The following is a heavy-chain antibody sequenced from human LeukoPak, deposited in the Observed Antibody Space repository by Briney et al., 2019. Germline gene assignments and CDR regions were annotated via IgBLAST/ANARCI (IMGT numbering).Heavy chain of an antibody. CDR3: AKVKDCSGGSCYGIPFYYYGIDV. V-gene: IGHV3-30*18. CDR2: ISYDGSNK. Sequence: GGSLRLSCAASGFTFSNYGMHWVRQAPGKGLEWVAVISYDGSNKYYADSVKGRFTISRDNSKNTLYLQMNSLRAEDTAVYYCAKVKDCSGGSCYGIPFYYYGIDVWGQGTTVTVSS. J-gene: IGHJ6*02. D-gene: IGHD2-15*01. CDR1: GFTFSNYG.